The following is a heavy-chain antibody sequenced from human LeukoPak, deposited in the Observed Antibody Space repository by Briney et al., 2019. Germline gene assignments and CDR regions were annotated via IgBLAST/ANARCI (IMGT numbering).Heavy chain of an antibody. J-gene: IGHJ4*02. CDR2: INHSGST. CDR3: ARVWRAGWNFDY. Sequence: SETLSLTCAVYGGSFSGYCWSWIRQPPGKGLEWIGEINHSGSTNYNPSLKSRVTISVDTSKNQFSLKLSSVTAADTAVYYCARVWRAGWNFDYWGQGTLVTVSS. V-gene: IGHV4-34*01. D-gene: IGHD6-19*01. CDR1: GGSFSGYC.